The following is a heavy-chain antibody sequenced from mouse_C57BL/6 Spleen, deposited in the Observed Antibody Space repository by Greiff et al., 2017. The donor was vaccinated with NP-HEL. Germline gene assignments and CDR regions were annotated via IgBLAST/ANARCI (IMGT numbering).Heavy chain of an antibody. D-gene: IGHD1-1*01. V-gene: IGHV1-26*01. CDR1: GYTFTDYY. J-gene: IGHJ1*03. CDR2: INPNNGGT. Sequence: EVQLQQSGPELVKPGASVKISCKASGYTFTDYYMNWVKQSHGKSLAWIGDINPNNGGTSYNQKCKGKATLTVDESSSTAYMELRSLTSEDSAVYYCARSSYYYGSYWYVDVWGTGTTVTVSS. CDR3: ARSSYYYGSYWYVDV.